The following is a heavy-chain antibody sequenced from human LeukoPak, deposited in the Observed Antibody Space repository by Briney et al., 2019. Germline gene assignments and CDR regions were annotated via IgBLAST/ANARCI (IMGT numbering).Heavy chain of an antibody. D-gene: IGHD6-19*01. V-gene: IGHV3-21*01. J-gene: IGHJ4*02. CDR3: ARVNEAVAGTDY. CDR2: ISSSSSYI. CDR1: GFSFSDSW. Sequence: GGSLRLSCAASGFSFSDSWMDWVRQAPGQGLEWVSSISSSSSYIYYADSVKDRFTISRDNAKNSLYLQMNSLRAEDTAVYYCARVNEAVAGTDYWGQGTLVTVSS.